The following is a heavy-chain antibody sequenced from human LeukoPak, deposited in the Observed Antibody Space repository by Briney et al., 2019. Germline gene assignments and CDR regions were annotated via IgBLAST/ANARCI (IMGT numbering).Heavy chain of an antibody. D-gene: IGHD2-2*01. CDR3: ASGGGYCSSTSCYVSDY. V-gene: IGHV3-30*03. J-gene: IGHJ4*02. CDR1: GFTLSTYG. CDR2: ISYDGINK. Sequence: PGRSLRLSCAASGFTLSTYGMHWVRQAPGKGLGWVAVISYDGINKYYADSVKGRFTTSRDNSKNTLYLQMNSLRAEDTAVYYCASGGGYCSSTSCYVSDYWGQGTLVTVSS.